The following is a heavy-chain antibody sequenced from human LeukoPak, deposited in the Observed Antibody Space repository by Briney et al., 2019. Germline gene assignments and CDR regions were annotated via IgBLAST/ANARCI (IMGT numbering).Heavy chain of an antibody. CDR3: ARDAGAVDY. V-gene: IGHV4-61*01. Sequence: PSETLSLTCTVSGYSIGSGYYWGWIRQPPGKGLEWIGYIYYSGSTNYNPSLKSRVTISVDTSKNQFSLKLSSVTAADTAVYYCARDAGAVDYWGQGTLVTVSS. D-gene: IGHD1-26*01. CDR1: GYSIGSGYY. CDR2: IYYSGST. J-gene: IGHJ4*02.